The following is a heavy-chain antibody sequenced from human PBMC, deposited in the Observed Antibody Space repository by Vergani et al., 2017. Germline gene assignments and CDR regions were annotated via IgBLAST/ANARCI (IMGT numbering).Heavy chain of an antibody. V-gene: IGHV1-69*01. CDR1: GGTFSSYA. D-gene: IGHD2-2*01. CDR3: ARGQRYCSSTSCLSPLYYLDD. CDR2: IIPIFGTA. Sequence: QVQLVQSGAEVKKPGSSVKVSCKASGGTFSSYAISWVRQAPGQGLEWMGGIIPIFGTANYAQKFQGRVTITADESTSTAYMELSSLRSEDTAVYDCARGQRYCSSTSCLSPLYYLDDWGQGTLGTVSS. J-gene: IGHJ4*02.